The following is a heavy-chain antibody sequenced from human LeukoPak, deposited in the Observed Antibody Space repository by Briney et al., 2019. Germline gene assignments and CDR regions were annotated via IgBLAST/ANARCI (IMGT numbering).Heavy chain of an antibody. D-gene: IGHD3-10*01. CDR2: IFDNGNT. Sequence: SETLSLTCTVSGGSINNYYWSWIRQPPGKGLEWIGYIFDNGNTNYNPSLKSLVTISLDTSKNQFSLKLSSVTAADTAVYYCARARYYYGHYFDYWGQGTLVTVSS. J-gene: IGHJ4*02. CDR1: GGSINNYY. CDR3: ARARYYYGHYFDY. V-gene: IGHV4-59*01.